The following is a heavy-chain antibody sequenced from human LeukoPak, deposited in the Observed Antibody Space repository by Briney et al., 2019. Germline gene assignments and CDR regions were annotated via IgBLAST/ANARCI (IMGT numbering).Heavy chain of an antibody. Sequence: GASVKVSCKASGYTFTSYDINWVRQAPGQGLEWMGWINPNSGGTNYAQKFQGRVTMTRDMSISTAYMELSRLRSDDTAVYYCARERNMVRGVNDAFDIWGQGTMVTVSS. J-gene: IGHJ3*02. V-gene: IGHV1-2*02. D-gene: IGHD3-10*01. CDR2: INPNSGGT. CDR3: ARERNMVRGVNDAFDI. CDR1: GYTFTSYD.